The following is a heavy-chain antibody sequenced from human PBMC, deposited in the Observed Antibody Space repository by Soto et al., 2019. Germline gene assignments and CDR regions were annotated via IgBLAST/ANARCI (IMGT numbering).Heavy chain of an antibody. CDR2: IIPIFGTA. V-gene: IGHV1-69*13. CDR1: GGTFSSYA. D-gene: IGHD2-15*01. J-gene: IGHJ6*02. CDR3: ARDSWVVAARGTDYYYYGMDV. Sequence: ASVKVSCKASGGTFSSYAISWVRQAPGQGLEWMGGIIPIFGTANYAQKFQGRVTITADESTSTAYMELSSLRSEDTAVYYCARDSWVVAARGTDYYYYGMDVWGQGTTVTVSS.